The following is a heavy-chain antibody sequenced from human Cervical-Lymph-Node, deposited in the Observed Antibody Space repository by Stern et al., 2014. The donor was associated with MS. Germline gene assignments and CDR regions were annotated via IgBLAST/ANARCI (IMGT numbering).Heavy chain of an antibody. CDR3: ARGSGTAYDLRGDY. CDR1: GYIFTDYY. J-gene: IGHJ4*01. Sequence: VQLVESGAEAKAPGASMKVSCRASGYIFTDYYLHWVRQAPGQGLEWLGWIHPNSGGTNYAQHFQGRVTMTRDTSISTAYMELRWLGYADTAVYYCARGSGTAYDLRGDYWGQGTLVTVSS. D-gene: IGHD3-3*01. V-gene: IGHV1-2*02. CDR2: IHPNSGGT.